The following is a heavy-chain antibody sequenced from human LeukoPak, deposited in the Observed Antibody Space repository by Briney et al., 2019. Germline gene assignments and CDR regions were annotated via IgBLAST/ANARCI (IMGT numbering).Heavy chain of an antibody. Sequence: PSETLSLTCTVSGGSISGYYGSWIPQPPGKGLNWFGNIYSSGSTNYNPSLKSRVTISVDTSKNQFSLKRSSVTAADTAVYYCARQGGYCSGDSCYTWFDAWGQGTLVTVSS. J-gene: IGHJ5*02. V-gene: IGHV4-59*08. D-gene: IGHD2-15*01. CDR3: ARQGGYCSGDSCYTWFDA. CDR2: IYSSGST. CDR1: GGSISGYY.